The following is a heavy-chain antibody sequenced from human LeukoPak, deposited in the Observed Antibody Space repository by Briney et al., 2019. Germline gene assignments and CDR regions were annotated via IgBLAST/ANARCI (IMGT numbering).Heavy chain of an antibody. D-gene: IGHD3-3*01. V-gene: IGHV1-69*05. Sequence: SVKVSCKASGGTFSSYAISWVRQAPGQGLEWTGRIIPIFGTANYAQKFQGRVTITTDESTSTAYMELSSLRSEDTAVYYCARSGIPNYDFWSGPFDYWGQGTLVTVSS. CDR3: ARSGIPNYDFWSGPFDY. CDR1: GGTFSSYA. J-gene: IGHJ4*02. CDR2: IIPIFGTA.